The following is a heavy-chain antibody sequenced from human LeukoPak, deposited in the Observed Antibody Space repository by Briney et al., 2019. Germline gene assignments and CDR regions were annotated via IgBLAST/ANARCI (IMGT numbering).Heavy chain of an antibody. CDR3: ARSTYYDFWSGYYTDAFDI. D-gene: IGHD3-3*01. CDR1: GFTFSSYW. V-gene: IGHV3-7*01. J-gene: IGHJ3*02. Sequence: GGSLRLSCAASGFTFSSYWMSWVRQAPGKGLEWVANIKQDGSEKYYVDSVKGRFTISRDNAKNSLYLQMNSLRAEDTAVYYCARSTYYDFWSGYYTDAFDIWGQGTMVTVSS. CDR2: IKQDGSEK.